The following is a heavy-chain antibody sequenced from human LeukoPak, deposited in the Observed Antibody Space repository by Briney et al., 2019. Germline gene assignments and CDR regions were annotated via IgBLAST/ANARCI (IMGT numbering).Heavy chain of an antibody. V-gene: IGHV5-51*01. CDR2: IYPGDSDT. J-gene: IGHJ6*02. CDR3: ARVGPAATYYYYGMDV. D-gene: IGHD2-2*01. CDR1: GYSFTSYW. Sequence: GESLKISCKGSGYSFTSYWIGWVRQVPGKGLEWMGIIYPGDSDTRYSPSFQGQVTISADKSISTAYLQWSSLKASDTAMYYCARVGPAATYYYYGMDVWGQGTTVTVSS.